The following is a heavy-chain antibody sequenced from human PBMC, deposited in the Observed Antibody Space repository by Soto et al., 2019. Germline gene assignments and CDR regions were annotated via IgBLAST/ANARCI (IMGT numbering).Heavy chain of an antibody. CDR1: GFTFSSYG. CDR2: ISYDGSNK. CDR3: AKAQPHEQQLVDPTNPHWYYYYGMDV. V-gene: IGHV3-30*18. D-gene: IGHD6-13*01. Sequence: GGSLRLSCAASGFTFSSYGMHWVRQAPGKGLEWVAVISYDGSNKYYADSVKGRFTISRDNSKNTLYLQMNSLRAEDTAVYYCAKAQPHEQQLVDPTNPHWYYYYGMDVWGQGTTVTVSS. J-gene: IGHJ6*02.